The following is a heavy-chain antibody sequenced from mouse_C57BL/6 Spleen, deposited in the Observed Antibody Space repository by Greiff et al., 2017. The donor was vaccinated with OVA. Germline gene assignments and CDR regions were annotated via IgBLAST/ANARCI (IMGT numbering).Heavy chain of an antibody. CDR1: GYTFTSYW. Sequence: KESCKASGYTFTSYWMHWVKQRPIQGLEWIGNIDPSDSETHYNQKFKDKATLTVDKSSSTAYMQLSSLTSEDSAVYYCARDSTVVAYYFDYWGQGTTLTVSS. J-gene: IGHJ2*01. CDR3: ARDSTVVAYYFDY. V-gene: IGHV1-52*01. CDR2: IDPSDSET. D-gene: IGHD1-1*01.